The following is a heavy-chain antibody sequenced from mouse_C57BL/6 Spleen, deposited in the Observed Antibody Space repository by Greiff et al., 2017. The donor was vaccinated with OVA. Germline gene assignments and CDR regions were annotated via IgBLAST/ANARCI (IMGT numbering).Heavy chain of an antibody. V-gene: IGHV1-82*01. D-gene: IGHD1-1*01. CDR3: ARSDYYGSSTDY. CDR1: GYAFSSSW. CDR2: IYPGDGDT. J-gene: IGHJ2*01. Sequence: VQLQQSGPELVKPGASVKISCKASGYAFSSSWMNWVKQRPGKGLEWIGRIYPGDGDTTYNGKFKGKATLTADKSSSTAYMHLSSLTSEDSAVYFCARSDYYGSSTDYWGQGTTLTVSS.